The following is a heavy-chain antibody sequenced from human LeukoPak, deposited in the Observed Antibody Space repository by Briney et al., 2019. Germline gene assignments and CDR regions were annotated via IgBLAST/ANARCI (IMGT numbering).Heavy chain of an antibody. CDR2: IDRGVGST. J-gene: IGHJ4*02. CDR1: GFTFSIYD. V-gene: IGHV3-23*01. CDR3: AKKGQADDGGKPD. Sequence: GGSLRLSCAASGFTFSIYDLSWVRQAPGKGLECVSAIDRGVGSTYYADSVRGRFTISRDNSKNTLYLQMNNLRVDDTAVYYCAKKGQADDGGKPDWGQGTLVTVSS.